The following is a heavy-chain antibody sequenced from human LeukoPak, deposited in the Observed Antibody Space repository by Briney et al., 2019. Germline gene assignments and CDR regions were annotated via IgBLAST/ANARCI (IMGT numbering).Heavy chain of an antibody. Sequence: GGSLGLSCAASGLTFSNYAMNWVRQASRKGLEWVSGITDSGRKTYYADSVKGRFSISRDNSRNTVYLQMSDLRAEDTAVYYCAKITKATTPNYWGQGTLVTVSS. J-gene: IGHJ4*02. V-gene: IGHV3-23*01. CDR2: ITDSGRKT. CDR1: GLTFSNYA. CDR3: AKITKATTPNY. D-gene: IGHD4-17*01.